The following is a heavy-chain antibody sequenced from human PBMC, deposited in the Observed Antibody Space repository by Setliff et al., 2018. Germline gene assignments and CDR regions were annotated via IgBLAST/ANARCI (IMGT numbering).Heavy chain of an antibody. J-gene: IGHJ4*02. CDR1: GYSFTNYW. CDR2: LKPGDSGI. V-gene: IGHV5-51*01. CDR3: VRHPYYDSSGYYSYFDY. D-gene: IGHD3-22*01. Sequence: GESLKISCKGSGYSFTNYWIGWVRQMPGKGLEWMGILKPGDSGIRYSPSFQGQVTLSADTSIATAYLHWTSLKASDTAMYYCVRHPYYDSSGYYSYFDYWGQGALVTVSS.